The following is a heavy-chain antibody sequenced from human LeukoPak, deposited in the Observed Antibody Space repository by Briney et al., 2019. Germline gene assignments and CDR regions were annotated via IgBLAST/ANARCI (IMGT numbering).Heavy chain of an antibody. J-gene: IGHJ4*02. CDR1: GYTFTSYG. Sequence: EASVKVSCKASGYTFTSYGISWVRHAAGQRLELMGWISAYNGNTNYAQKLQGRVTMTTDTSTSTAYMELRSLRSDDTAVYYCARADIVVVVAATSDFDYWGQGTLVTVSS. D-gene: IGHD2-15*01. CDR2: ISAYNGNT. V-gene: IGHV1-18*01. CDR3: ARADIVVVVAATSDFDY.